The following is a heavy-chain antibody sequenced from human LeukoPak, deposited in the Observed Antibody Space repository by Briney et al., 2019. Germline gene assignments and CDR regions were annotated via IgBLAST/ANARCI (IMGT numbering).Heavy chain of an antibody. CDR2: ISSNGSTI. CDR3: ARAPYSGSRASI. CDR1: GFTFSSYE. J-gene: IGHJ3*02. V-gene: IGHV3-48*03. Sequence: PGESLRLSCAASGFTFSSYEMNWVRQAPGKGLEWVSYISSNGSTIYYADSVKRRFTISRDNAKNSLYLQMNSLRAEDTAVYYCARAPYSGSRASIWGRGTMVTVSS. D-gene: IGHD1-26*01.